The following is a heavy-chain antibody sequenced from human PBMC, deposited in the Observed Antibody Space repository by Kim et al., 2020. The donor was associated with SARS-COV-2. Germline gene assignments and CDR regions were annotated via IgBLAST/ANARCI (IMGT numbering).Heavy chain of an antibody. Sequence: ASVKVSCRTSGYTFTGYYMHWVRQAPGQGLEWMGWINPNSGGTNYAQKFQGRVTMTRDTSISTAYMELSRLRSDDTAVYYCVPSGNSYYFDYWGQGTLVTVSS. CDR3: VPSGNSYYFDY. V-gene: IGHV1-2*02. CDR1: GYTFTGYY. CDR2: INPNSGGT. D-gene: IGHD1-26*01. J-gene: IGHJ4*02.